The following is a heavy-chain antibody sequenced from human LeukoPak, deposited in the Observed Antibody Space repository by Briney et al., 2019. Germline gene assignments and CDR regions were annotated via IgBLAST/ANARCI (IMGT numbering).Heavy chain of an antibody. J-gene: IGHJ4*02. CDR3: ARDPGGGSGWLLVY. D-gene: IGHD6-19*01. CDR2: INPSGGST. V-gene: IGHV1-46*01. Sequence: ASVTVSCKASGYTFTRYFMHWVRQAPGQGLEWMGIINPSGGSTSYAQKLQGRVTMTRDTSTSTVYMELSSLRSEDTAVYYCARDPGGGSGWLLVYWGQGTLVTVFS. CDR1: GYTFTRYF.